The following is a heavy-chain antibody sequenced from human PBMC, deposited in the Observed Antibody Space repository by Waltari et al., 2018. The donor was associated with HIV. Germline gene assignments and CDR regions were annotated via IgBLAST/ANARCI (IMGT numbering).Heavy chain of an antibody. CDR2: IFSGGST. CDR1: GGSVGSGNYY. Sequence: QVQLQESGPGLVKPSETLSLTCSVSGGSVGSGNYYWSWIRPPPGKTLEWIGYIFSGGSTKSSPSLKSRVTISLDKSKNQFSLKLSSVTAADTAVYYCVRAGGDYELVTDWYFDLWGRGTQITVSS. V-gene: IGHV4-61*01. J-gene: IGHJ2*01. CDR3: VRAGGDYELVTDWYFDL. D-gene: IGHD4-17*01.